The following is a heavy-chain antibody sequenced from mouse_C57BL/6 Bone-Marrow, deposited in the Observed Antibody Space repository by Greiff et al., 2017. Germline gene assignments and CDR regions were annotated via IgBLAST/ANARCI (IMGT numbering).Heavy chain of an antibody. J-gene: IGHJ2*01. CDR3: ARENAYYYGSLDY. CDR1: GYSITSGYY. Sequence: ESGPGLVKPSQSLSLTCSVTGYSITSGYYWNWIRQFPGNKLEWMGYISYDGSNNYNPSLKNRISITRDTSKNQFFLKLNSVTTEDTATYYCARENAYYYGSLDYWGQGTTLTVSS. D-gene: IGHD1-1*01. CDR2: ISYDGSN. V-gene: IGHV3-6*01.